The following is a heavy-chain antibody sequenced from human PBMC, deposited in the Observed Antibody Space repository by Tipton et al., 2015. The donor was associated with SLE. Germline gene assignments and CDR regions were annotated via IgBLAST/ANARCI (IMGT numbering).Heavy chain of an antibody. CDR1: GGSFSGYY. J-gene: IGHJ4*02. V-gene: IGHV4-34*01. Sequence: TLSLTCAVYGGSFSGYYWSWIRQPPGKGLEWIGEINHSGSTNYNPSLKSRVTISVDTSKNQFSLKLSSVTAADTAVYYCARGVGGSSSLYYFDYWGQGTLVTVSS. CDR2: INHSGST. CDR3: ARGVGGSSSLYYFDY. D-gene: IGHD6-6*01.